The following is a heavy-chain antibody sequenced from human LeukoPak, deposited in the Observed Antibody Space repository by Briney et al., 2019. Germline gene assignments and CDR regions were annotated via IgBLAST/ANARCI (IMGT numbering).Heavy chain of an antibody. D-gene: IGHD2-2*01. J-gene: IGHJ4*02. CDR2: ISGSGYST. Sequence: PGGSLRLSCAASKFTFSQSAMSWVRQAPGKGLEWFSSISGSGYSTNYADSVKGRFTISRDNSNNTLSLQMNSLRVEDTAKYYCAQGASPDYWGQGTLVTVSS. CDR3: AQGASPDY. V-gene: IGHV3-23*01. CDR1: KFTFSQSA.